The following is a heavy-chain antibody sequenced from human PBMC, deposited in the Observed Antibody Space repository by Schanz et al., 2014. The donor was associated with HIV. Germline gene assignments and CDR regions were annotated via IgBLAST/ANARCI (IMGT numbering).Heavy chain of an antibody. CDR3: AKADKVAALDY. J-gene: IGHJ4*02. CDR2: ITWDGGST. D-gene: IGHD5-12*01. V-gene: IGHV3-43*01. Sequence: VQLVESGGGVVQPGRSLRLSCAASGFTFSTYGMHWVRQAPGKGLEWVSLITWDGGSTYYADSVKGRFTISRNNRKNSLYLEMSSLKTEDTALYYCAKADKVAALDYWGQGTLVSVSS. CDR1: GFTFSTYG.